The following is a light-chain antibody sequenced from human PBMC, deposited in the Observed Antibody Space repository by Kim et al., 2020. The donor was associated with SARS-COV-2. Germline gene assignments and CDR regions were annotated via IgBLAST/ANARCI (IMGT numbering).Light chain of an antibody. CDR1: QSISTW. J-gene: IGKJ2*01. Sequence: DIQMTQSPSTLSASVGDRVTITCRASQSISTWVAWYQQKPGKAPKLLIYDASSLKSGVPSRFSGSGSGTEFTLTISSLQPDDFATYFCQQYNSNFGQGTKLETK. CDR3: QQYNSN. CDR2: DAS. V-gene: IGKV1-5*01.